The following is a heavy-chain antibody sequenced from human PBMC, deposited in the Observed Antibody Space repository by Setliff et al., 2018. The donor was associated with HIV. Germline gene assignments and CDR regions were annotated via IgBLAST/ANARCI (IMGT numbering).Heavy chain of an antibody. V-gene: IGHV1-69*01. Sequence: LRASGGIFTTYNIGVSWVRQAPGQGLECMGGIIPIFGTVKYAQKFQGRVTITADDSTSTAYMELSSLRSEDTATYYCASDSSGWYHFDYWGQGTLVTVSS. D-gene: IGHD6-19*01. CDR2: IIPIFGTV. J-gene: IGHJ4*02. CDR1: GGIFTTYN. CDR3: ASDSSGWYHFDY.